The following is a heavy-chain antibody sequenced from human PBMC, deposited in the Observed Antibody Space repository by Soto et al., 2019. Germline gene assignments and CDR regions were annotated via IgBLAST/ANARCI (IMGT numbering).Heavy chain of an antibody. CDR1: GYTVSSYA. J-gene: IGHJ4*02. CDR3: AKSAGSNAYYPNDY. V-gene: IGHV3-23*01. Sequence: PGGSPRLSCAASGYTVSSYAMTWVRQAPGKGLEWVSSISGSGISTYYADSVKGRFTISRDNSKNTLYLQMNSLRAEDAAVYYCAKSAGSNAYYPNDYWGQGTLVTVSS. CDR2: ISGSGIST. D-gene: IGHD3-16*01.